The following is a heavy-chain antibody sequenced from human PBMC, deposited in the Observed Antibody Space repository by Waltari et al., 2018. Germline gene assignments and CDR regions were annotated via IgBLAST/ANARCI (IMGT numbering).Heavy chain of an antibody. CDR2: IYYSGST. Sequence: QVQLQESGPGLVKPSETLSLTCTVSGGSISSYYWSWIRQPPGKGLEWIGYIYYSGSTNYNPSPKSRVTISVDTSKNQFSLKLSSVTAADTAVYYCARGPGGFGELLYPYWGQGTLVTVSS. CDR3: ARGPGGFGELLYPY. CDR1: GGSISSYY. V-gene: IGHV4-59*01. D-gene: IGHD3-10*01. J-gene: IGHJ4*02.